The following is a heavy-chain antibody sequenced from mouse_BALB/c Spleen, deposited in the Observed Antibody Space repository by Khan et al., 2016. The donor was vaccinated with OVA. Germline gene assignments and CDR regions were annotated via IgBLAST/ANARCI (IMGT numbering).Heavy chain of an antibody. CDR2: IIPNNGGT. V-gene: IGHV1-18*01. Sequence: VQLQQSGSELVKPGASVKIPCKASGYTFTDYNMAWVKQSHGKSLEWIGDIIPNNGGTIYNQKFKGKATLTVDKSSNTAYMELRSLTSEDTAVYYCARQGYGGFAYWGQGSLVTVSA. J-gene: IGHJ3*01. D-gene: IGHD2-2*01. CDR1: GYTFTDYN. CDR3: ARQGYGGFAY.